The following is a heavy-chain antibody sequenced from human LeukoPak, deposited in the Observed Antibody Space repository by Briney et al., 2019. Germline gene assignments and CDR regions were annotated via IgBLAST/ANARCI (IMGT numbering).Heavy chain of an antibody. CDR1: GYTFTSYA. Sequence: ASVKVSCKASGYTFTSYAMNWVRQAPGQGLEWMGWINTNTGNPTYAQGFTGRFVFSLDTSVSTAYLQISSLKAEDTAVYYCARRAGEYYDFWSGHYYYFDYWGQGTLVTVSS. CDR2: INTNTGNP. D-gene: IGHD3-3*01. V-gene: IGHV7-4-1*02. J-gene: IGHJ4*02. CDR3: ARRAGEYYDFWSGHYYYFDY.